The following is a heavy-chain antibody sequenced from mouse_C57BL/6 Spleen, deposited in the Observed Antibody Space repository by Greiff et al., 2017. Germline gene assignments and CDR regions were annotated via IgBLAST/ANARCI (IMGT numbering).Heavy chain of an antibody. CDR1: GFTFSSYA. Sequence: DVMLVESGGGLVKPGGSLKLSCAASGFTFSSYAMSWVRQTPEKRLEWVATISDGGSYTYYPDNVKGRFTISRDNAKNNLYLQMSHLKSEDTAMYYCARASSGTPFAYWGQGTLVTVSA. V-gene: IGHV5-4*03. J-gene: IGHJ3*01. CDR2: ISDGGSYT. D-gene: IGHD4-1*01. CDR3: ARASSGTPFAY.